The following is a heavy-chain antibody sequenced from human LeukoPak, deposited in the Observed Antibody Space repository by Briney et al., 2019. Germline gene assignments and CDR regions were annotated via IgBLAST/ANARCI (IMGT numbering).Heavy chain of an antibody. V-gene: IGHV4-61*01. Sequence: SETLSLTCTVSGYSISSGYYWSWIRQPPGKGLEWIGYISYSGNTNYNSSLKSRVTISVDTSKNQFSLKVSSVTAADTAVYYCARVSYGDFASSFDYWGQGSLVTVSS. CDR3: ARVSYGDFASSFDY. D-gene: IGHD4-17*01. CDR2: ISYSGNT. CDR1: GYSISSGYY. J-gene: IGHJ4*02.